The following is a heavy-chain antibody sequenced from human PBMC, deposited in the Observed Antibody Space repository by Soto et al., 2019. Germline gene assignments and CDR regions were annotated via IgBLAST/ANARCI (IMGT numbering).Heavy chain of an antibody. D-gene: IGHD2-2*01. CDR3: ARERWSSDIVVVKADKYNWFDT. Sequence: SETLSLTCAVYGGSFSGYYWSWIRQPPGKGLEWIGEINHSGSTNYNPSLKSRVTISVDTSKNQFSLKLSSVTAADTAVYYCARERWSSDIVVVKADKYNWFDTSGQGTLVTVSS. V-gene: IGHV4-34*01. J-gene: IGHJ5*02. CDR2: INHSGST. CDR1: GGSFSGYY.